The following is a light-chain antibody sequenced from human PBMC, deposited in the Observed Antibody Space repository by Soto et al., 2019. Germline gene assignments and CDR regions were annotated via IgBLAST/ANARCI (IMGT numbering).Light chain of an antibody. Sequence: DVVMTQSPLSLPVTLGQPASISCRSSQSLVYSDGNTYLNWFQQRPGQSPRRLIYKISNRDSGVPARFSGSGSGTDFTRKISRVEAEDVAVYYCMQGSQLPYTFGQGTKLEIK. CDR3: MQGSQLPYT. J-gene: IGKJ2*01. CDR1: QSLVYSDGNTY. V-gene: IGKV2-30*01. CDR2: KIS.